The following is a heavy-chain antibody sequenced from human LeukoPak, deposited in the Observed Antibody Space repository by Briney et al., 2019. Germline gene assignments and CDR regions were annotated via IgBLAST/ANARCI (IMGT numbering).Heavy chain of an antibody. CDR3: ARDRWYGIKKGDYYMDV. J-gene: IGHJ6*03. CDR1: GFTFSSYA. CDR2: ISSNGGST. D-gene: IGHD6-13*01. Sequence: GGSLRLSCAASGFTFSSYAMHWVRQAPGKGLEYVSAISSNGGSTYYANSVKGRFTISRDNSKNTLYLQMGSLRAEDMAVYYCARDRWYGIKKGDYYMDVWGKGTTVTVSS. V-gene: IGHV3-64*01.